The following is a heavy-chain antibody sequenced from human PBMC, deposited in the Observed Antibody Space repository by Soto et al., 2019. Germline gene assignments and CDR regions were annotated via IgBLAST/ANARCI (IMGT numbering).Heavy chain of an antibody. CDR1: GYTFTSYA. D-gene: IGHD1-7*01. CDR2: INAGNGNT. Sequence: QVQLVQSGAEVKKPGASVKVSCKASGYTFTSYAMHWVRQAPGQRLEWMGWINAGNGNTKYSQKFQGRVTITRDTSASTAYMELSSLRSEDTAVYYCARDRRVRSITGTFRDAFDIWGQGTMVTVSS. CDR3: ARDRRVRSITGTFRDAFDI. V-gene: IGHV1-3*01. J-gene: IGHJ3*02.